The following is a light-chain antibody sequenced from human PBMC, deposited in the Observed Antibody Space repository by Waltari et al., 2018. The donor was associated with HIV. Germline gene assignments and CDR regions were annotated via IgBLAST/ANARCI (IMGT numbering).Light chain of an antibody. J-gene: IGLJ2*01. CDR2: EVR. V-gene: IGLV2-14*01. Sequence: QSALTQPASVSGSPGQSITISCTGTSSDVGGYNYVSWYQQYPGKAPKLMIYEVRNRPSGVSNRFSGSKSGNTASLTISGLQAEDEADYYCSSYTSSRVVVGGGTKLTVL. CDR1: SSDVGGYNY. CDR3: SSYTSSRVV.